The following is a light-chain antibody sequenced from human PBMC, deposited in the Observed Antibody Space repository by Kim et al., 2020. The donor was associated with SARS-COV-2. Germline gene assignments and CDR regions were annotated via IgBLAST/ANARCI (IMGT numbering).Light chain of an antibody. CDR2: YNS. J-gene: IGLJ3*02. CDR1: DIASKS. CDR3: QLWDSSTDHRV. V-gene: IGLV3-21*04. Sequence: SYELTQPPSVSVTPGQTATITCGGNDIASKSVHWYQQNPGQAPVLVIYYNSDRPSGIPGRFSGSNSGNTATLTITGVEAGDEADYYCQLWDSSTDHRVFG.